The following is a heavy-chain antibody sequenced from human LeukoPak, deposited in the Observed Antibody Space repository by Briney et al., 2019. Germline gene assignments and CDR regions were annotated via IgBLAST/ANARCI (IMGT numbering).Heavy chain of an antibody. J-gene: IGHJ4*02. CDR3: ARDYWPSPKRSPTPDY. CDR2: ISGSEGDT. D-gene: IGHD1-1*01. CDR1: GFTFSRYA. V-gene: IGHV3-23*01. Sequence: PGGTLRLSCAASGFTFSRYAMNWFRQAPGKGPEWVSGISGSEGDTYYADSVKGRFTIFRDNSKNTLYLQMNSLRAEDTAVYYCARDYWPSPKRSPTPDYWGQGTLVTVSS.